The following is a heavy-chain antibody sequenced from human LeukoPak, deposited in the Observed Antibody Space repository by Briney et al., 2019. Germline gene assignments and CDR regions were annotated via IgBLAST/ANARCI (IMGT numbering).Heavy chain of an antibody. J-gene: IGHJ6*03. D-gene: IGHD3-10*01. CDR3: ARGGNITMVRGVTSYMDV. CDR2: ISVYNGNI. V-gene: IGHV1-18*01. CDR1: GYTFINYG. Sequence: ASVKVSCKASGYTFINYGISWVQQAPGQGLEWMGWISVYNGNIKYAQKLQGRVTMITDTSTTTAYMELRSLRSDDTAVYYCARGGNITMVRGVTSYMDVWGKGTTVTVSS.